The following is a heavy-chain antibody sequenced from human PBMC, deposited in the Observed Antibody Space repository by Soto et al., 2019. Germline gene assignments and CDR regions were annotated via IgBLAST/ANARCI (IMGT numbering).Heavy chain of an antibody. D-gene: IGHD2-15*01. CDR2: IYYSGST. CDR1: GGSVSSGSYY. Sequence: QVQLQESGPGLVKPSETLSLTCTVSGGSVSSGSYYWSWIRQPPGKGLEWIGYIYYSGSTNYNPSLKSRVTISVDTSKNQFSLKLSSVTAADTAVYYCASSSGGSFDYWGQGTLVTVSS. V-gene: IGHV4-61*01. J-gene: IGHJ4*02. CDR3: ASSSGGSFDY.